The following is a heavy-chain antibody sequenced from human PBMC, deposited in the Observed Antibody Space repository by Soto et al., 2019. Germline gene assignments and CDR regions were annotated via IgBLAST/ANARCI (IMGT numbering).Heavy chain of an antibody. CDR3: ARDAITMVRGVIGY. V-gene: IGHV3-30-3*01. CDR1: GFTFSSYA. J-gene: IGHJ4*02. CDR2: ISYDGSNK. Sequence: PGGSLRLSCAASGFTFSSYAMHWVRQAPGKGLEWVAVISYDGSNKYYADSVKGRFTISRDNSKNTLYLQMNSLRAEDTAVYYCARDAITMVRGVIGYWGQGT. D-gene: IGHD3-10*01.